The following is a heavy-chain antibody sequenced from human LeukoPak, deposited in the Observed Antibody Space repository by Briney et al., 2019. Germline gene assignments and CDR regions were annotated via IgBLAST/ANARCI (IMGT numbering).Heavy chain of an antibody. CDR2: MNPSSGNT. Sequence: ASVKVSCKASGYTFTSYDINWVRRATGQGLEWMGWMNPSSGNTGYAQKFQGRVTMTRNTSISTAYMELSSLRSEDTAVYYCARVAYYYDSSGYYFYNWFDPWGQGTLVTVSS. J-gene: IGHJ5*02. D-gene: IGHD3-22*01. V-gene: IGHV1-8*01. CDR1: GYTFTSYD. CDR3: ARVAYYYDSSGYYFYNWFDP.